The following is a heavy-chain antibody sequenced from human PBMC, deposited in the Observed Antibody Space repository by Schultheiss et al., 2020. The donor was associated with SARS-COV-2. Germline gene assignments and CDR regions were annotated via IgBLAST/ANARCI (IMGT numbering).Heavy chain of an antibody. Sequence: GGSLRLSCAASGFTFSSYAMSWVRQAPGKGLEWVSAISGSGGSTYYADSVKGRFTISRDNSKNTLYLQMNSLKTEDTAVYYCTTDVYYDFWSGHFYGMDVWGQGTTVTVSS. J-gene: IGHJ6*02. CDR3: TTDVYYDFWSGHFYGMDV. CDR2: ISGSGGST. CDR1: GFTFSSYA. V-gene: IGHV3-23*01. D-gene: IGHD3-3*01.